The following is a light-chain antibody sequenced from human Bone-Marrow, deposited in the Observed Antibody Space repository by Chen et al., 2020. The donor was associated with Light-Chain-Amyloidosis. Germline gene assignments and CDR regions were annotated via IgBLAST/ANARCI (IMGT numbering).Light chain of an antibody. V-gene: IGLV2-23*01. CDR3: CSYAGSSTPWV. J-gene: IGLJ3*02. CDR1: SSDVGSYNL. CDR2: EDI. Sequence: QSALTQPASVSGSPGPSITISCTGTSSDVGSYNLVSWYQQHPGKAPKLMIYEDIKRPSGVSNRFAGSKSGKTASLTSSGLQAEDEADYYCCSYAGSSTPWVFGGGTKLTVL.